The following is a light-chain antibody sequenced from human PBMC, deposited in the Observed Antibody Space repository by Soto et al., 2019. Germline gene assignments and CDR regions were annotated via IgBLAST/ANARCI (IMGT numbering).Light chain of an antibody. CDR3: QQSHIAPYT. V-gene: IGKV1-39*01. J-gene: IGKJ2*01. CDR2: GAS. Sequence: DLQMTQSPSSLSAAVGDRVTITCRASQSIARFLNCYQQKPGEVPKLLIFGASYLRSGVPSRFSGSGSGPHVALTIANLQPEDLATYFWQQSHIAPYTFAQGPNL. CDR1: QSIARF.